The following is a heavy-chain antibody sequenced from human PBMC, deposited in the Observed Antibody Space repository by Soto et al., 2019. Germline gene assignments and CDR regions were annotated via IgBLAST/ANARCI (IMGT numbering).Heavy chain of an antibody. Sequence: QVQLQESGPGLVKPSQTLSLTCTVSGGSISSGGYYWSWIRQHPGKGLEWIGYIYYSGSTYYNPSLKXRFTXSXHTSKNQFSLKLSSVTAADTAVYYCARVFGFGGMDVWGQGTTVTVSS. D-gene: IGHD3-10*01. V-gene: IGHV4-31*03. J-gene: IGHJ6*02. CDR2: IYYSGST. CDR1: GGSISSGGYY. CDR3: ARVFGFGGMDV.